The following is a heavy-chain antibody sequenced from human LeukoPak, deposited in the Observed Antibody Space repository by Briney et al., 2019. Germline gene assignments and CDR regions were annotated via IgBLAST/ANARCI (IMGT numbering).Heavy chain of an antibody. CDR2: ISFDGSDK. CDR3: AKDVSTGWSFDS. V-gene: IGHV3-30*02. CDR1: GFIYNNYG. Sequence: GGSLRLSCAASGFIYNNYGMHWVRQAPGKGLEWVTFISFDGSDKSYADSVKGRFIISRDNSKKTLYLQMNSLTADDMAMYYCAKDVSTGWSFDSWGQGTLVTVSS. D-gene: IGHD6-19*01. J-gene: IGHJ4*02.